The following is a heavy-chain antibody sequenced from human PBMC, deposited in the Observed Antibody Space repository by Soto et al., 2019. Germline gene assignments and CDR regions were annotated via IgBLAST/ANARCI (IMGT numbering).Heavy chain of an antibody. V-gene: IGHV3-9*01. CDR3: AKDRTGSAYYFDY. CDR1: GFTFDDYA. D-gene: IGHD3-16*01. Sequence: EVQLVESGGGLVQPGRSLRLSCAASGFTFDDYAMHWVRQAPGKGLEWVSGISWNSGTIGYADSVKGRFTIFRDNAKNSLYLQMNSLGAEDTALYYCAKDRTGSAYYFDYWGQGTLVTVSS. CDR2: ISWNSGTI. J-gene: IGHJ4*02.